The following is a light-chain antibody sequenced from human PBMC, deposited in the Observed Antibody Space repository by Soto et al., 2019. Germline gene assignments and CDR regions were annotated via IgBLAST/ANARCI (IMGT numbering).Light chain of an antibody. J-gene: IGLJ2*01. CDR1: SSDVGSYNL. CDR2: EGS. Sequence: QSALTQPASVSGSPGQSITISCTGTSSDVGSYNLVSWYQQHPGKAPKLMIYEGSKRPSGVSNRFSGSKSGNTASLTISGLQAEDEADYYCCSYAVSSTFDVVFGGGPKVTVL. CDR3: CSYAVSSTFDVV. V-gene: IGLV2-23*01.